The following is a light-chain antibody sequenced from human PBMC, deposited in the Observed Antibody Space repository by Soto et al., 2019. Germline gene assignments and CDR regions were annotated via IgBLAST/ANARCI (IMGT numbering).Light chain of an antibody. CDR3: QEYDDSKA. J-gene: IGKJ1*01. Sequence: NVLTQSPGTLSLSPGERATLSCRASRYVGYNRLAWYQQKAGQAPRLLIYDASNRATGIPDRFSGRGSGTDFTLTISRLEPEDFAVYYCQEYDDSKAFGQGTKVEIK. CDR1: RYVGYNR. CDR2: DAS. V-gene: IGKV3-20*01.